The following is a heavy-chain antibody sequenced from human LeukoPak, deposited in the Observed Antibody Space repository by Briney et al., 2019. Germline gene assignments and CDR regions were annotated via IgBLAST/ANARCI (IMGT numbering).Heavy chain of an antibody. Sequence: ASVKVSCKASGYTFTNSTLNWVRQAPGQGLEWMGWINTNTGNPTFAQDFTGQFVFSLDTSVSTAYLQISSLKAVDTAVYYCARDITVSGTGLDYWGQGTLVTVSS. V-gene: IGHV7-4-1*02. CDR2: INTNTGNP. CDR3: ARDITVSGTGLDY. CDR1: GYTFTNST. J-gene: IGHJ4*02. D-gene: IGHD6-19*01.